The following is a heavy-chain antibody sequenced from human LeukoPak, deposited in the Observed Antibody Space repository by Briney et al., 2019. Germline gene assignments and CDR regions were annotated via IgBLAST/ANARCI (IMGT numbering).Heavy chain of an antibody. J-gene: IGHJ4*02. Sequence: GASVKVSCKPSGYTFIRYGIIWVPQAPGQGLEWMGQISANNGNTNYAQKLQGRVTMTTDTSTSTAYMELRSLRSDDTAVYYCARGDSGYDFAPFDYWGQGTLVTVSS. CDR2: ISANNGNT. CDR1: GYTFIRYG. V-gene: IGHV1-18*01. CDR3: ARGDSGYDFAPFDY. D-gene: IGHD5-12*01.